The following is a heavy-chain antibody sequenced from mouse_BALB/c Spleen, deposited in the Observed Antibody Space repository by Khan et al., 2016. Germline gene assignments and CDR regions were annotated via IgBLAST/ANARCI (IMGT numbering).Heavy chain of an antibody. V-gene: IGHV5-12*02. CDR3: ARHGNFAY. D-gene: IGHD2-1*01. J-gene: IGHJ3*01. CDR1: GFTFSDYY. Sequence: EVELVESGGGLVQPGGSLKLSCATPGFTFSDYYMYWVRQTPEKRLEWVAYISNGGGSTYYPDTVKGRFTISRDNAKNTLYLQMSRLKSEDTAMYYCARHGNFAYWGQGTLVTVSA. CDR2: ISNGGGST.